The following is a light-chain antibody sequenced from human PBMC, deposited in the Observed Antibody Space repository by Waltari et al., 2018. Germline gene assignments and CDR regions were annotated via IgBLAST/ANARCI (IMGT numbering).Light chain of an antibody. CDR1: SRDVGAYDW. J-gene: IGLJ1*01. CDR2: YVS. CDR3: TSYTSRHSLV. V-gene: IGLV2-14*03. Sequence: QSALTQPASVSGSPGQSITISCTGTSRDVGAYDWVSWYQQHPGKAPKVVIFYVSYRPSGVSNRFSGSKSGNTASLTISGLQAEDEADYYCTSYTSRHSLVFGTGTKVTVL.